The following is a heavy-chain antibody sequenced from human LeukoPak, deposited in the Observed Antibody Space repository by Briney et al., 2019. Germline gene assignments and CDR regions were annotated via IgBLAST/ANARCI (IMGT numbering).Heavy chain of an antibody. V-gene: IGHV1-46*01. Sequence: ASVKVSCKASGYTFIIYYIHWVRQAPGQGLEWMGTVNPSGGSTNYAQKFQGRITMTRDTSTSTVYMELSSLKSEDTAVYYCAGGKTMGDYWGQGTRVTVS. CDR3: AGGKTMGDY. CDR1: GYTFIIYY. D-gene: IGHD4/OR15-4a*01. CDR2: VNPSGGST. J-gene: IGHJ4*02.